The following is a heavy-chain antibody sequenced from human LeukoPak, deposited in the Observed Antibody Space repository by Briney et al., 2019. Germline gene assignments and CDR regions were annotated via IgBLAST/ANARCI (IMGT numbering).Heavy chain of an antibody. CDR2: IKQDGSEK. Sequence: GGSLRLSCAASGFTFSTYWMSWVRQAPGKGLEWVANIKQDGSEKYYVDSVKGRFTISRDNAKTSLYLQMNSLRAEDTAAYYCARYYDGYTYSDAFDVWGQGTMVTVSS. CDR1: GFTFSTYW. CDR3: ARYYDGYTYSDAFDV. V-gene: IGHV3-7*01. J-gene: IGHJ3*01. D-gene: IGHD3-16*01.